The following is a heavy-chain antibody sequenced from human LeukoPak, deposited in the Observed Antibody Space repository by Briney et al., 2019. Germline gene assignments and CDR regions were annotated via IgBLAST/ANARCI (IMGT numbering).Heavy chain of an antibody. V-gene: IGHV1-18*01. CDR1: GYTLISSG. Sequence: ASVKVSCTGPGYTLISSGISWVRQAPGHGLEWVGWICAYTGNTKYAHKLQGGDTMTTHTSTSTAYMGLRSLRYADTPVCSRARVEYDDYDDYWGQGTLVTVSS. J-gene: IGHJ4*02. D-gene: IGHD3-3*01. CDR2: ICAYTGNT. CDR3: ARVEYDDYDDY.